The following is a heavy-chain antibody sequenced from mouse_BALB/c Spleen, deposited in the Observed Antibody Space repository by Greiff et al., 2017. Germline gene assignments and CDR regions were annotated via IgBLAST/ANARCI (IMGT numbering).Heavy chain of an antibody. CDR3: ARPYYRYDWFAY. V-gene: IGHV1-9*01. D-gene: IGHD2-14*01. CDR1: GYTFSSYW. Sequence: VQLQQSGAELMKPGASVKISCKATGYTFSSYWIEWVKQRPGHGLEWIGEILPGSGSTNYNEKFKGKATFTADTSSNTAYMQLSSLTSEDSAVYYCARPYYRYDWFAYWGQGTLVTVSA. CDR2: ILPGSGST. J-gene: IGHJ3*01.